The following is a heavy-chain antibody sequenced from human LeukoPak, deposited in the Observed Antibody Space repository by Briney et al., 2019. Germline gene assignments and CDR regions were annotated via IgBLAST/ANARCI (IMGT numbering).Heavy chain of an antibody. Sequence: SETLPLTCTVSGGSISSGGYYWSWIRQHPGKGLEWIGYIYYSGSTYYNPSLKSRVTISVDTSKNQFSLKLSSVTAADTAVYYCARKEGSYYDSSGTFDYWGQGTLVTVSS. CDR2: IYYSGST. J-gene: IGHJ4*02. CDR1: GGSISSGGYY. CDR3: ARKEGSYYDSSGTFDY. V-gene: IGHV4-31*03. D-gene: IGHD3-22*01.